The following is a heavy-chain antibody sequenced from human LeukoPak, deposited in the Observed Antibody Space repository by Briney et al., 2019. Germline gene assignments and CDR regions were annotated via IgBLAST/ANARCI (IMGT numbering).Heavy chain of an antibody. CDR1: GFTFDDYA. J-gene: IGHJ4*02. Sequence: GGSLRLSCAASGFTFDDYAMHWARHAPGKGLEWVSSISWNRGTRRYADSVKGRFTISRDNAKNSLYLQMNGLRAEDTALYYCAKASGGYCSSISCYHFDYWGQGILVTVSS. CDR2: ISWNRGTR. D-gene: IGHD2-2*01. CDR3: AKASGGYCSSISCYHFDY. V-gene: IGHV3-9*01.